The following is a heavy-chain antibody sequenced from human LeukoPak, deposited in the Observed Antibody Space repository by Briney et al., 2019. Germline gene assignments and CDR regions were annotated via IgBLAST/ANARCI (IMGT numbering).Heavy chain of an antibody. CDR3: ARDDFWSGYYDY. J-gene: IGHJ4*02. CDR2: IYTSGTT. Sequence: SETLSLTCTVSGGSISSYYWSWIRQPAGKGLEWIGRIYTSGTTNYNPSLKSRVTMSVDTSKNQFSLKLSTMTAADTAVYYCARDDFWSGYYDYWGQGTLVTVSS. CDR1: GGSISSYY. V-gene: IGHV4-4*07. D-gene: IGHD3-3*01.